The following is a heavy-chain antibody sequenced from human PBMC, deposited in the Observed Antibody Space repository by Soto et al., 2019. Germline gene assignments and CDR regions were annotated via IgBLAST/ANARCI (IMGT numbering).Heavy chain of an antibody. D-gene: IGHD3-22*01. Sequence: SVKVSCKASGYTFRGYYMHWVRQAPGQGLEWMGGIIPNIGAANYAQKFQGRVTITADESTSTAYMELSSLRSEDTAVYYCARDDYYDSSGYGGWFDPWGQGTLVTVSS. CDR1: GYTFRGYY. J-gene: IGHJ5*02. CDR2: IIPNIGAA. V-gene: IGHV1-69*13. CDR3: ARDDYYDSSGYGGWFDP.